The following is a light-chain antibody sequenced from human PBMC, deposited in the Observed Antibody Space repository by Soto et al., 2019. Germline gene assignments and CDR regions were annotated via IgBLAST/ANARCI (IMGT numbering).Light chain of an antibody. Sequence: EIVLTQSPATLSVSPGERATLSCRASQSVSSNLAWYQQKPGQAPRLLIYGASTRATGIPARFSGSGSGSEFTLTISRLEPEDFAVYYCQQYGSSPITFG. CDR2: GAS. CDR1: QSVSSN. CDR3: QQYGSSPIT. V-gene: IGKV3-20*01. J-gene: IGKJ5*01.